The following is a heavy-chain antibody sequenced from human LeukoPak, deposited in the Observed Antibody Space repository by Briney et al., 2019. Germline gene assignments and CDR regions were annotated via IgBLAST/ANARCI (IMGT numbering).Heavy chain of an antibody. CDR3: ETCRAAAGVSDF. J-gene: IGHJ4*02. CDR1: GFTFSNYW. D-gene: IGHD6-13*01. Sequence: GGSLRPSYAASGFTFSNYWMSWASQAPGKGQECLTKVKQEGREKSYADSVKGRFTISRANAKHSLYLQIDNLRAKDTAVSYCETCRAAAGVSDFWGQGTLVTVSS. CDR2: VKQEGREK. V-gene: IGHV3-7*01.